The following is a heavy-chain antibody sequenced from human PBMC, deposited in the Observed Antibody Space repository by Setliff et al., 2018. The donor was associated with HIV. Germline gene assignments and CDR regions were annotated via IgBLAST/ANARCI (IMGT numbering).Heavy chain of an antibody. V-gene: IGHV3-30*02. CDR3: AKVRGDTRSSPYVDF. CDR2: IRYDGTNK. D-gene: IGHD6-6*01. J-gene: IGHJ4*02. CDR1: GFTFSSYG. Sequence: GGSLRLSCAASGFTFSSYGMHWVRQPPGKGLEWVAFIRYDGTNKAYADSVKGRFTISRDNSKNTLFLQVNSLRAGDTALYYCAKVRGDTRSSPYVDFWGQGTPVTVSS.